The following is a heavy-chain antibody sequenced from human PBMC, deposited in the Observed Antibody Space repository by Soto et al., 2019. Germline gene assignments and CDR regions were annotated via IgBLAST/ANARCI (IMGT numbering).Heavy chain of an antibody. J-gene: IGHJ4*02. CDR3: ARVSPTGDLDY. V-gene: IGHV3-13*05. Sequence: EVQLVESGGGLVQPGGSLRLSCAASGFTFSSYDMHWVRQATGKGLEWVSAIGTAGDPYYPGSVKGRFTISRENAKNSWYLQMNSLRAGDTAVYYCARVSPTGDLDYWGQGTLVTVSS. CDR2: IGTAGDP. CDR1: GFTFSSYD.